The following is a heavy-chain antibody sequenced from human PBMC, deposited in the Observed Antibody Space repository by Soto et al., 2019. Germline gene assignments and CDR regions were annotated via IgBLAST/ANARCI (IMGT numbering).Heavy chain of an antibody. CDR1: GGTFSTYS. V-gene: IGHV1-69*13. CDR3: AHGGYSSSWYGAFDI. D-gene: IGHD6-13*01. J-gene: IGHJ3*02. CDR2: IIPIFGTA. Sequence: SVKVSCKASGGTFSTYSITWVRQAPGQGLEWMGGIIPIFGTANYAQKFQGRVTITADESTSTAYMELSSLRSEDTAVYYCAHGGYSSSWYGAFDIWGQGTMVTVSS.